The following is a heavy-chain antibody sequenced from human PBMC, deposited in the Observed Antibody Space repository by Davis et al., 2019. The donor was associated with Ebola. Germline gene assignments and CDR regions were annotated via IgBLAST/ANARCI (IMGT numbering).Heavy chain of an antibody. V-gene: IGHV1-46*01. D-gene: IGHD6-19*01. J-gene: IGHJ3*02. CDR1: GYTFITYY. CDR3: ARPVAGTRDAFDI. Sequence: AASVKVSCKASGYTFITYYIHWVRQAPGQGLEWMGIINPGGGITTYAQKFQGRVTMTRETSTSTVYMELSSLRSEDTAVYYCARPVAGTRDAFDIWGRGTMVTVSS. CDR2: INPGGGIT.